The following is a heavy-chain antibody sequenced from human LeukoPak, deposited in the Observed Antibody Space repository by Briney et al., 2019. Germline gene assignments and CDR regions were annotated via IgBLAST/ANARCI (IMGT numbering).Heavy chain of an antibody. Sequence: ARGSLRLSCAVSGFSFNTYWMTWVRQAPGKVLQWVASINKDGTEKYYVDSVKGRFTISRDNAKNSLYLQMNSLRAEDTAVYYCARVSVGGSYYFDYWGQGTLVTVSS. D-gene: IGHD1-26*01. V-gene: IGHV3-7*01. CDR2: INKDGTEK. CDR3: ARVSVGGSYYFDY. CDR1: GFSFNTYW. J-gene: IGHJ4*02.